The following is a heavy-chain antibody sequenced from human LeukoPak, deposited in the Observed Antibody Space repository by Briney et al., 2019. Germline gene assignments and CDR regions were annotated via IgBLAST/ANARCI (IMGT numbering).Heavy chain of an antibody. CDR1: GGSFSGYY. CDR2: INHSGST. V-gene: IGHV4-34*01. CDR3: ARGWYSSSSAEFDY. Sequence: KPSETLSLTCAVYGGSFSGYYWSWIRQPPGKGLEWIGEINHSGSTNYNPSLKSRVTISVDTSKNQFPLKLSSVTAADTAVYYCARGWYSSSSAEFDYWGQGTLVTVSS. D-gene: IGHD6-6*01. J-gene: IGHJ4*02.